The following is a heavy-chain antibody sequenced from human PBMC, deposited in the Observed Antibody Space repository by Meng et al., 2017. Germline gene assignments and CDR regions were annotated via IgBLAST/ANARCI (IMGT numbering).Heavy chain of an antibody. J-gene: IGHJ4*02. V-gene: IGHV1-2*05. CDR1: GYTCADCW. Sequence: AAQVQQPRASVKVPCHPSGYTCADCWLYCVRRVPGQCREWMGRIEQKSGATHYEQSFPRRVRMTRATSNTTDYIALSGLRSDDTDMYVYDRDESISTAGTLFVDYWGQGTLVTVSS. CDR2: IEQKSGAT. D-gene: IGHD6-13*01. CDR3: DRDESISTAGTLFVDY.